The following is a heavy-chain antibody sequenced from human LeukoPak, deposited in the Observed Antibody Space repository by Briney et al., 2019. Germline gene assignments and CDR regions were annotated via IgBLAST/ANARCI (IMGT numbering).Heavy chain of an antibody. D-gene: IGHD6-19*01. J-gene: IGHJ4*02. CDR2: ISAYNDNT. V-gene: IGHV1-18*01. CDR3: AREPHRGPVAGIDY. CDR1: GYTFTSYG. Sequence: ASVKVSCKASGYTFTSYGISWVRQAPGQGLEWMGWISAYNDNTAYAKKVQGRVTMTTDTSTSTAYMELRSLRSDDTAVYYCAREPHRGPVAGIDYWGQGTLVTVSS.